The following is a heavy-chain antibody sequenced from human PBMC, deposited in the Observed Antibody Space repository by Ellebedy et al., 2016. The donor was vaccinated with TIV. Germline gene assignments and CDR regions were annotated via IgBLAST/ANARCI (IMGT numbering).Heavy chain of an antibody. V-gene: IGHV4-34*01. CDR2: INHSGST. CDR1: GGSFNDYY. J-gene: IGHJ4*02. D-gene: IGHD1-26*01. CDR3: ARVRYSGNYYPYFDY. Sequence: GSLRLXXAVFGGSFNDYYWTWIRQPPGQGLEWLGEINHSGSTNYNPSLKSRVTISVATSKNHFSLKLSSVTAADTAVYYCARVRYSGNYYPYFDYWGQGTLVTVSS.